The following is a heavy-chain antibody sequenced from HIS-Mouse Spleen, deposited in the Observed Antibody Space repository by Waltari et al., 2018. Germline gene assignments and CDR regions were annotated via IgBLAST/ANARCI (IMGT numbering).Heavy chain of an antibody. J-gene: IGHJ5*02. CDR2: INHSGST. V-gene: IGHV4-34*01. D-gene: IGHD3-3*01. Sequence: QVQLQQWGAGLLKPSETLTLTCAVYGGSFSGYYWSWIGRPPGKGLEWSGEINHSGSTNYNPALKSRVTISVDTSKNQFSLKLSSVTAADTAVYYCARVVLRFSNWFDPWGQGTLVTVSS. CDR3: ARVVLRFSNWFDP. CDR1: GGSFSGYY.